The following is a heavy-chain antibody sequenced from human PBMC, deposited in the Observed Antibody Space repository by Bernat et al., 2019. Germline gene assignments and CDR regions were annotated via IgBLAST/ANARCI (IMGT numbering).Heavy chain of an antibody. D-gene: IGHD1-26*01. CDR1: GFTFSNFG. J-gene: IGHJ4*02. V-gene: IGHV3-30*18. CDR3: AKGGGSYHRDFDY. CDR2: ISYDGSNK. Sequence: VQVVESGGGLVQPGGSLRLSCAASGFTFSNFGMHWVRQAPGKGLEWVAVISYDGSNKYYADSVKGRFTISRDNSKNTLYVKMNSLRAEDTAVYYCAKGGGSYHRDFDYWGQGTLVTVSS.